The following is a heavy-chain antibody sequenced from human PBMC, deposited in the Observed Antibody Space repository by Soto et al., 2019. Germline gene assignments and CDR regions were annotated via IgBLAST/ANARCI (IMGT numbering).Heavy chain of an antibody. CDR3: GRVVEGATRHTDLDS. CDR1: GVSIHNSHSF. J-gene: IGHJ5*01. D-gene: IGHD2-21*01. Sequence: QVHLQESGPGLVKPSETLSLTCTVSGVSIHNSHSFWGWIRQPPGKRLEFIGTVYYSGGAHYNSSLKSRVTISVDTANNQVSLRMRSLTAADTAVYYCGRVVEGATRHTDLDSWGQGTLVTVSS. V-gene: IGHV4-39*01. CDR2: VYYSGGA.